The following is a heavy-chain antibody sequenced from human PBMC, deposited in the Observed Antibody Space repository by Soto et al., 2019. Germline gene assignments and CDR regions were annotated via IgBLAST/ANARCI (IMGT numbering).Heavy chain of an antibody. Sequence: QVQLVESGGCVVQPGRSLRLSCAASGFTFSSYGMHWVRQAPGKGLEWVAVISYDGSNKYYADSVKGRFTISRDNSKNTLYLQMNSLRAEDTAVYYCAKTYCGGDCFGWFDPWGQGTLVTVSS. D-gene: IGHD2-21*02. J-gene: IGHJ5*02. CDR3: AKTYCGGDCFGWFDP. CDR1: GFTFSSYG. V-gene: IGHV3-30*18. CDR2: ISYDGSNK.